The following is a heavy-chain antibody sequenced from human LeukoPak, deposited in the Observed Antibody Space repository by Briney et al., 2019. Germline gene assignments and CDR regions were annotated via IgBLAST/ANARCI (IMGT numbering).Heavy chain of an antibody. Sequence: GESLKISCKGSGYSFTSYWIGWVRRMPGKGLEWMGIIYPGDSDTRYSPSFQGQVTISADKSISTAYLQWSSLKASDTAMYCARLGPDAAAGTFYFDYWGQGTLVTVSS. CDR1: GYSFTSYW. J-gene: IGHJ4*02. CDR3: ARLGPDAAAGTFYFDY. V-gene: IGHV5-51*01. CDR2: IYPGDSDT. D-gene: IGHD6-13*01.